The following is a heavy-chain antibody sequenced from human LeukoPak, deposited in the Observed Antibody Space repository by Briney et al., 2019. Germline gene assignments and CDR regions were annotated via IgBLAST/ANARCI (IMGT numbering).Heavy chain of an antibody. V-gene: IGHV1-18*01. J-gene: IGHJ3*02. CDR2: IGTKSGNT. Sequence: ASAKVSCKPSGYTFTNDGISWGPQTPGQRLEWMGWIGTKSGNTNYAPSFQARVTLTTDTSSTTPYMELRSLTSDDTAAYYCARTPLGKMHAFDIWGQGTIVTVSS. CDR1: GYTFTNDG. CDR3: ARTPLGKMHAFDI. D-gene: IGHD7-27*01.